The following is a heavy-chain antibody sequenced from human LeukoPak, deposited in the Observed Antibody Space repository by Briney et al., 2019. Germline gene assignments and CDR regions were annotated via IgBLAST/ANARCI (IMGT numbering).Heavy chain of an antibody. CDR1: GFTFGSYA. J-gene: IGHJ4*02. Sequence: PGGSLRLSCAASGFTFGSYAMSWVRQAPGKGLEWVSAISGSGGSTYYADSVKGRFTISRDNSKNTLYLQMNSLRAEDTAVYYCARSRDGYNYLDYWGQGTLVTVSS. CDR3: ARSRDGYNYLDY. CDR2: ISGSGGST. D-gene: IGHD5-24*01. V-gene: IGHV3-23*01.